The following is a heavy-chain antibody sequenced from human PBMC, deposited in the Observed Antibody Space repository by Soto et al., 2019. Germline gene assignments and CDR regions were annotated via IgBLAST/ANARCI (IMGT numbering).Heavy chain of an antibody. CDR2: IYQTGNT. Sequence: QLQLQESGPGLVKPSETLSLTCDVSGVSVDSFSNFFWSWLRQPPGKGLEWIGYIYQTGNTKYNPPHEGRVIISIDTSKKQFSLKLNSVTASDTAVYYCATREPYSRSYFGFFDYWGQGTQVTVSS. D-gene: IGHD1-26*01. CDR3: ATREPYSRSYFGFFDY. V-gene: IGHV4-59*08. CDR1: GVSVDSFSNFF. J-gene: IGHJ4*02.